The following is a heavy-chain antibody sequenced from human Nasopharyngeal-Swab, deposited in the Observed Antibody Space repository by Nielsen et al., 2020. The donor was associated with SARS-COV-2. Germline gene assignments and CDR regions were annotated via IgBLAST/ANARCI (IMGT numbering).Heavy chain of an antibody. D-gene: IGHD6-19*01. Sequence: WIRQPPGKGLEWVGRIKSKTDGGTTDYAAPVKGRFTISRDDSKNTLYLQMNSLKTEDTAVYYCTTDLGSSGWCSGVGYWGQGTLVTVSS. CDR2: IKSKTDGGTT. J-gene: IGHJ4*02. CDR3: TTDLGSSGWCSGVGY. V-gene: IGHV3-15*01.